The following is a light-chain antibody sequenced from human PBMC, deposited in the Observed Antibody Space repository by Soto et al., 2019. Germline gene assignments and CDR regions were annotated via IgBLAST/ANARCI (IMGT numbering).Light chain of an antibody. CDR2: DAS. V-gene: IGKV3-20*01. Sequence: ENVLTQSPGTLSLSPGERAPLSCRASQNVARNYLAWFQQRPGQAPRLLIYDASTRATGIPDRFSGSGSGTDFTLTISRLEPEDFAVYFCQQYATSPLAFGGGTKVDIK. CDR1: QNVARNY. J-gene: IGKJ4*01. CDR3: QQYATSPLA.